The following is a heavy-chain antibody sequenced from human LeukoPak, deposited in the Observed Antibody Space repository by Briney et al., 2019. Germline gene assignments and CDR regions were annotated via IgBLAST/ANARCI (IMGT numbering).Heavy chain of an antibody. D-gene: IGHD3-10*01. V-gene: IGHV3-30*04. CDR3: ARDRSISPWFGEFLY. CDR2: ISYDGSNK. Sequence: GGSLRLSCAASGFTFSSYAMHWVRQAPGKGLEWVAVISYDGSNKYYADSVKGRFTISGDNSKNTLYLQMNSLRAEDTAVYYCARDRSISPWFGEFLYWGQGTLVTVSS. CDR1: GFTFSSYA. J-gene: IGHJ4*02.